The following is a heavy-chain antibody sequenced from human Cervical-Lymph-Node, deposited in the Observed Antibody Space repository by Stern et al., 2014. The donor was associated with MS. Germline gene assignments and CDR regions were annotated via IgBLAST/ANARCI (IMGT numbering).Heavy chain of an antibody. CDR3: ARRIAGSLDY. CDR2: IYPGDSNI. Sequence: VQLVESGAEVRKPGESVKISCKASGYNFSTYWIVWVRHMPGKGLEWMGIIYPGDSNIRYSPSFQGQVTISADKSISTAYLQWSSLKASDTAMYYCARRIAGSLDYWGQGTLVTVSS. J-gene: IGHJ4*02. CDR1: GYNFSTYW. D-gene: IGHD6-13*01. V-gene: IGHV5-51*01.